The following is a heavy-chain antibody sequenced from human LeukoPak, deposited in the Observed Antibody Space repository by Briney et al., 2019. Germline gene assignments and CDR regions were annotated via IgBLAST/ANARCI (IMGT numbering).Heavy chain of an antibody. CDR1: GFPFNKYW. CDR2: IKEDGSDK. Sequence: GGSLRLSCAASGFPFNKYWMNWVRQAPGKGLEWVANIKEDGSDKQYVESVKGRFAISRDNAKNSLYLQMNSLRAEDTAVYYCARTGYSSNSLDYWGQGTQVTVSS. J-gene: IGHJ4*02. CDR3: ARTGYSSNSLDY. V-gene: IGHV3-7*01. D-gene: IGHD6-19*01.